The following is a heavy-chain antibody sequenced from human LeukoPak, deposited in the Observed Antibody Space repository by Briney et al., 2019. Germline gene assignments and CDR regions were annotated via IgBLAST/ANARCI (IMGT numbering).Heavy chain of an antibody. V-gene: IGHV1-2*02. CDR3: ARDMAYSGYSSAYPKSDY. D-gene: IGHD5-12*01. CDR1: GYTFTGYY. CDR2: INPNSGGT. Sequence: GASVKVSCKASGYTFTGYYMHWVRQAPGQGLEWMGWINPNSGGTNYAQKLQGRVTMTRDTSISTAYMELSRLRSDDTVVYYCARDMAYSGYSSAYPKSDYWGQGTLVTVSS. J-gene: IGHJ4*02.